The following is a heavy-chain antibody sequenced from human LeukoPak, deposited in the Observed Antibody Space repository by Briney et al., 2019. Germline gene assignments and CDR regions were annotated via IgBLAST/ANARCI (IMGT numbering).Heavy chain of an antibody. Sequence: SETLSLTCAVYGGSFRGYYWSWIRQPPGKGLEWIGEINHSGSTNYNPSLKSRVTISVDTSKSQFSLKLSSVTAADTAVYYCARDLRAMAGGFDYWGQGTLVTVSS. CDR2: INHSGST. J-gene: IGHJ4*02. CDR3: ARDLRAMAGGFDY. D-gene: IGHD5-18*01. V-gene: IGHV4-34*01. CDR1: GGSFRGYY.